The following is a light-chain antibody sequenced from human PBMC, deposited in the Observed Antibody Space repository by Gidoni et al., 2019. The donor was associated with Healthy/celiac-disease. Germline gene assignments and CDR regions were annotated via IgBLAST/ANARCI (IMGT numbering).Light chain of an antibody. Sequence: EIVLTQSPATLSLSPGERATLSCRASQSVSRYLAWYQQKPGQAPRLLIYDATNRATSIPARFSGSGSGTDFTITISSLEPEDFAVYYCQQRSNWPGLTFXEXTKVEIK. V-gene: IGKV3-11*01. CDR3: QQRSNWPGLT. CDR1: QSVSRY. CDR2: DAT. J-gene: IGKJ4*01.